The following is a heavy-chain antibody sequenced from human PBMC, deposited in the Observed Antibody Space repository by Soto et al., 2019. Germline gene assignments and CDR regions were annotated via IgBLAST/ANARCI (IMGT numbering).Heavy chain of an antibody. Sequence: QVQLVQSEGEVRQPGGSVKVTCRASGYTFTSYGIIWVRQAPGQGLEWMGYISPSSGVTRYAQNLQGRVTLTTDTSTTTAYMELRSLSSDDTAVYYCAREMWTRTGPQNFFDYWGLGALVTVSS. J-gene: IGHJ4*02. D-gene: IGHD2-21*01. V-gene: IGHV1-18*01. CDR3: AREMWTRTGPQNFFDY. CDR1: GYTFTSYG. CDR2: ISPSSGVT.